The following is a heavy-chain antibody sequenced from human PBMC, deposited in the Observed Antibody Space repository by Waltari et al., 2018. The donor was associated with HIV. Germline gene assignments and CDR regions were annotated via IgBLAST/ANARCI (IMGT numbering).Heavy chain of an antibody. D-gene: IGHD2-2*01. CDR2: LISDGTYK. CDR1: GFTFSSYS. V-gene: IGHV3-21*01. J-gene: IGHJ3*02. CDR3: ARGYCRTINCYGGDDAFDI. Sequence: DVQLVESGGGLVKPGNSLRLSCAASGFTFSSYSMNWVRQAPGKGLELISSLISDGTYKYYAGSVRGRFTISRDNAKKSLHLQMNSLRADDTAVYYCARGYCRTINCYGGDDAFDIWGQGTTVTVSS.